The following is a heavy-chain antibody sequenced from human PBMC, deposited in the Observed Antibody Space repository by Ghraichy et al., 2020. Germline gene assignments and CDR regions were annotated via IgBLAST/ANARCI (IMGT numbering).Heavy chain of an antibody. CDR3: ARVVSGTTGGDY. D-gene: IGHD1-7*01. Sequence: GGSLRLSCAASGFTFSSYEMIWVRQAPGKRLECMSYISRTSSTMHYADSVMGRFTISRDNAKNSLYLQMNSLRAEDTAVYYCARVVSGTTGGDYWGQGTLVTVSS. J-gene: IGHJ4*02. CDR1: GFTFSSYE. CDR2: ISRTSSTM. V-gene: IGHV3-48*03.